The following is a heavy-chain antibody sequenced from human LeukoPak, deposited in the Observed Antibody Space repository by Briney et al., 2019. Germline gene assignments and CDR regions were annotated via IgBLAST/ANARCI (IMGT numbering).Heavy chain of an antibody. D-gene: IGHD6-13*01. J-gene: IGHJ4*02. CDR3: AKDRSSIAAAVSY. Sequence: GGSLRLSCAASGFTFSSYGMHWVRQAPGKGLEWVAFIRYDGSNKYYADSVKGRFTISRDNSKNTLYLQMNSLRAEDTAVYYCAKDRSSIAAAVSYWGQGTLVTVSS. CDR1: GFTFSSYG. V-gene: IGHV3-30*02. CDR2: IRYDGSNK.